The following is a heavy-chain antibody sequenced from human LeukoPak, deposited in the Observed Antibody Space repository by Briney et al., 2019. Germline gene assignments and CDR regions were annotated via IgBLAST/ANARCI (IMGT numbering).Heavy chain of an antibody. J-gene: IGHJ3*02. CDR1: GFTFSSYW. Sequence: GGSLRLSCAASGFTFSSYWMTWVRQAPGKGLEWVANIKQDGSEKYYVDSVKGRFTISRNNANNSLYLQMNSLRAEDTAVYYCARSRGRWLQFNAFDIWGQGTMVTVSS. CDR2: IKQDGSEK. D-gene: IGHD5-24*01. CDR3: ARSRGRWLQFNAFDI. V-gene: IGHV3-7*01.